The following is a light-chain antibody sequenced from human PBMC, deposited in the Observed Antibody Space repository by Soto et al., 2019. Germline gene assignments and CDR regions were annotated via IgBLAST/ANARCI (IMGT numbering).Light chain of an antibody. J-gene: IGLJ1*01. V-gene: IGLV2-11*01. CDR3: CSYAGSYSFV. CDR1: SSDVGSYNY. Sequence: QSALTQPRSVSGSPGQSVTISCTGTSSDVGSYNYVSWYRQHPDKAPKLIIYDVSQRPSGVPYRFSGSKSGNTASLTISGLQAEDEADYCCCSYAGSYSFVFGTGTKVTVL. CDR2: DVS.